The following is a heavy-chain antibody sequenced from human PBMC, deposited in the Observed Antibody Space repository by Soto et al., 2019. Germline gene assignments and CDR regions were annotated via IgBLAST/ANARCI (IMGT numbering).Heavy chain of an antibody. D-gene: IGHD3-9*01. CDR3: TRRHYDILTASFGAMDV. CDR2: IRGKPNNYAT. J-gene: IGHJ6*02. CDR1: GFTFSGSA. V-gene: IGHV3-73*02. Sequence: EVQLVESGGGLVQPGGSLKLSCAASGFTFSGSAIHWVRQASGKGLEWVGRIRGKPNNYATAYVASEKGRFTISRDNSKNTAYLQLNSLKTEDTAVYYCTRRHYDILTASFGAMDVWGQGTTVTVSS.